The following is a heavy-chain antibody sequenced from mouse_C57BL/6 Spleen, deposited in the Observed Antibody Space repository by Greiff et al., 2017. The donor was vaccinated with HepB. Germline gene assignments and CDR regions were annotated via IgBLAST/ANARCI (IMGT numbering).Heavy chain of an antibody. Sequence: VQLQESGAELVRPGASVKLSCKASGYTFTDYYINWVKQRPGQGLEWIARIYPGSGNTYYNEKFKGKATLTAEKSSSTAYMQLSSLTSEDSAVYFCARSHYYGSSYEGYWGQGTTLTVSS. V-gene: IGHV1-76*01. CDR2: IYPGSGNT. CDR1: GYTFTDYY. J-gene: IGHJ2*01. CDR3: ARSHYYGSSYEGY. D-gene: IGHD1-1*01.